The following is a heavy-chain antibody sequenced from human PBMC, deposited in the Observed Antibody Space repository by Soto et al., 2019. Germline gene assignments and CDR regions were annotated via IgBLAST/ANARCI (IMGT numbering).Heavy chain of an antibody. D-gene: IGHD6-19*01. CDR3: ARDRRYSSGWGPYYYYGMDV. CDR2: IYTSGST. CDR1: GGSISSYY. V-gene: IGHV4-4*07. J-gene: IGHJ6*02. Sequence: LSLTCTVSGGSISSYYWSWIRQPAGKGLEWIGRIYTSGSTNYNPSLKSRVTMSVDTSKNQFSLKLSSVTAADTAVYYCARDRRYSSGWGPYYYYGMDVWGQGTTVTVSS.